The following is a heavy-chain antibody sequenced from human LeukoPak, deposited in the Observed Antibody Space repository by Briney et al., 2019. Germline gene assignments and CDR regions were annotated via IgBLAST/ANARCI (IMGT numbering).Heavy chain of an antibody. V-gene: IGHV3-74*01. CDR1: GFTFSSYW. D-gene: IGHD2-21*02. J-gene: IGHJ4*02. CDR3: ARGHIVVVTAPDY. CDR2: INRDGSST. Sequence: GGSLRLSCAASGFTFSSYWMHWVRQAPGKGLVWVSRINRDGSSTNYADSVKGRFTISRDNAKNTLYLQMNSLRAEDTAVYYCARGHIVVVTAPDYWGQGTLVTVSS.